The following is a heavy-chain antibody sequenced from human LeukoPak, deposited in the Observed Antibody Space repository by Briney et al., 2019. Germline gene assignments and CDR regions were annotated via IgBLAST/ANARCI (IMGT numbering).Heavy chain of an antibody. CDR3: ARVGDSGSYFDAFDI. V-gene: IGHV4-61*02. Sequence: PSETLSLTCTVSGGPISSGGYYWSWIRQPAGKGLEWIGGIYTSGSTNYNPSLKSRVTISVDTSKNQFSLKLNSVTAADTAVYYCARVGDSGSYFDAFDIWDQGTMVTVSS. CDR1: GGPISSGGYY. D-gene: IGHD1-26*01. J-gene: IGHJ3*02. CDR2: IYTSGST.